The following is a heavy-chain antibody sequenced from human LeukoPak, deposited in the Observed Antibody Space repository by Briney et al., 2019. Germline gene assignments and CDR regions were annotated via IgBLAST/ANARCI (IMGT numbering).Heavy chain of an antibody. Sequence: SVKVSCKASGGTFSSYAISWVRQAPGQGLEWMGGIMPIFGTANYAQKFQGRVTITADESTSTAYMELSSLRSEDTAVYYCARDSDYGVVTAILRDWGQGTLVTVSS. CDR1: GGTFSSYA. CDR2: IMPIFGTA. D-gene: IGHD2-21*02. J-gene: IGHJ4*02. V-gene: IGHV1-69*13. CDR3: ARDSDYGVVTAILRD.